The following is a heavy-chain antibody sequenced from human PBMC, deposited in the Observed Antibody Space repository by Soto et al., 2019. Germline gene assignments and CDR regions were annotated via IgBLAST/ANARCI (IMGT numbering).Heavy chain of an antibody. J-gene: IGHJ6*03. CDR3: TRQVGYCSSTSCLRAIYYYYYYMDV. CDR1: GFTFSGSA. D-gene: IGHD2-2*01. CDR2: IRSKANSYAT. V-gene: IGHV3-73*01. Sequence: GGSLRLSCAASGFTFSGSAMHWVRQASGKGLEWVGRIRSKANSYATAYAASVKGRFTISRDDSKNTAYLQMNSLKTEDTAVYYCTRQVGYCSSTSCLRAIYYYYYYMDVWGKGTTVTVSS.